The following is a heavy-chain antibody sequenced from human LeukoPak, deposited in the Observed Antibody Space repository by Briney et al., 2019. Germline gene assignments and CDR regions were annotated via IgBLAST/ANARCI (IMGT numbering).Heavy chain of an antibody. V-gene: IGHV4-59*12. J-gene: IGHJ4*02. CDR3: ARPRLRTTTLFDY. D-gene: IGHD4-11*01. Sequence: SETLSLTCTVSGGSTSSYYWSWIRQPPGKGLEWIGYIYYSGCTYYNPSLKSRLTISVDTSKNQFSLKLSSVTAADTAVYYCARPRLRTTTLFDYWGQGTLVTVSS. CDR1: GGSTSSYY. CDR2: IYYSGCT.